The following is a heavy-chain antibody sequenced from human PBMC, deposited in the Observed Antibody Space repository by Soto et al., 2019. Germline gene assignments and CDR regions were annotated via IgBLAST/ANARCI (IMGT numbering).Heavy chain of an antibody. V-gene: IGHV4-30-4*08. Sequence: SETLSLTCTVSAGSISSSRYYWGWIRQPPGKGLEWIGYIYYSGTTYYNPSLKSRVTISVDTSKDQFSLRLSSVTAADTAVYYCVRDDKYNTSGIDYWGQGTLVTVSS. CDR1: AGSISSSRYY. CDR2: IYYSGTT. D-gene: IGHD6-19*01. CDR3: VRDDKYNTSGIDY. J-gene: IGHJ4*02.